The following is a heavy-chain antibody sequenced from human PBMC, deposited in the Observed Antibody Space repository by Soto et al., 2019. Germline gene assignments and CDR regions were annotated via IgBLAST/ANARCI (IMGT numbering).Heavy chain of an antibody. CDR3: ARWVGGESRYLDY. CDR2: ISGSSSNT. J-gene: IGHJ4*02. D-gene: IGHD3-9*01. V-gene: IGHV3-48*01. Sequence: EVQLLESGGGLVQPGGSLRLSCAASGFTFSAYSMNWVRQAPGQGLEWVSDISGSSSNTYYADSVKGRFTISRDNAKNSLYLQMNSLSAEDTAGYHCARWVGGESRYLDYWGQGTLVTVSS. CDR1: GFTFSAYS.